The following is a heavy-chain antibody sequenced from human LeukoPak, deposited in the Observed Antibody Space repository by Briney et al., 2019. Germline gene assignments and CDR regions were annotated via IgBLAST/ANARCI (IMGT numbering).Heavy chain of an antibody. Sequence: SETLSLTCTVSGGSISSYYWSWIRQPPGKGLEWIGYIYYSGSTNYNPSLKSRVTISVDTSKNQFSLKLSSVTAADTAVYYCARHGGSLPPLFDPWGQGTLVTVSS. D-gene: IGHD1-26*01. CDR3: ARHGGSLPPLFDP. V-gene: IGHV4-59*08. CDR1: GGSISSYY. J-gene: IGHJ5*02. CDR2: IYYSGST.